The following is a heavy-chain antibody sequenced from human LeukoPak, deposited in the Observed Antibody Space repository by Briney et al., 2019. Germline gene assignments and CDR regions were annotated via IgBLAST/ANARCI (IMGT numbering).Heavy chain of an antibody. V-gene: IGHV4-39*07. CDR3: ARVRRGYLSRSGYYFDY. CDR1: GGSISSSSYY. J-gene: IGHJ4*02. D-gene: IGHD5-18*01. CDR2: IYYSGST. Sequence: PSETLSLTCTVSGGSISSSSYYWGWIRQPPGKGLEWIGSIYYSGSTYYNPSLKSRVTISVDTSKNQFSLKLSSVTAADTAVYYCARVRRGYLSRSGYYFDYWGQGTLVTVSS.